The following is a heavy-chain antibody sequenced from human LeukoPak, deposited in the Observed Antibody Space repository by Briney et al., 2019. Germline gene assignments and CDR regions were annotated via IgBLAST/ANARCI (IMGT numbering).Heavy chain of an antibody. CDR1: GGSISSYY. V-gene: IGHV4-4*07. Sequence: ASETLSLTCTVSGGSISSYYWSWTRQPAGKGLEWVGRIYTSGSTNYNPSLKSRVTMSIDTSKKQFSLKLNSVTAADTAVYYCARVYGGNPNWYFDLWGRGTLVTVSS. J-gene: IGHJ2*01. CDR2: IYTSGST. D-gene: IGHD4/OR15-4a*01. CDR3: ARVYGGNPNWYFDL.